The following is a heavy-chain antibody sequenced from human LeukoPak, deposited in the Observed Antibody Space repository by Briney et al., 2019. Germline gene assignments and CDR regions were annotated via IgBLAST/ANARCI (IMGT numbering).Heavy chain of an antibody. Sequence: PGGSLRLSCAASGFTFSSYGMSWVRQAPGKGLEWVSYISNSDSITKYADSVKGRITISRDNAKNSVYLQMNSLRVEDTAVYYCAREHMGVSAFDIWGQGTMVTVSS. J-gene: IGHJ3*02. CDR1: GFTFSSYG. CDR3: AREHMGVSAFDI. V-gene: IGHV3-48*04. CDR2: ISNSDSIT. D-gene: IGHD1-26*01.